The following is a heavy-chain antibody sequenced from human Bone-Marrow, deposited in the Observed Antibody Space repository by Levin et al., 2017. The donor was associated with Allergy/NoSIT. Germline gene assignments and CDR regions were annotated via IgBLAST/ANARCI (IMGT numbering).Heavy chain of an antibody. CDR2: IYSGGST. CDR1: GFTVSSNY. Sequence: PGGSLRLSCAASGFTVSSNYMSWVRQAPGKGLEWVSVIYSGGSTYYADSVKGRFTISRDNSKNTLYLQMNSLRAEDTAVYYCARAVSSRTTRGCVGFPPEVWGKGTTVTVSS. CDR3: ARAVSSRTTRGCVGFPPEV. J-gene: IGHJ6*04. D-gene: IGHD1-7*01. V-gene: IGHV3-53*01.